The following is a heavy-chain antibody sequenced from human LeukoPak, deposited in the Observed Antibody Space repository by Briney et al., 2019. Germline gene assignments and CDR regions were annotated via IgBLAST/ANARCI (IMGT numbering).Heavy chain of an antibody. CDR3: ARQGSGYYYVFDY. CDR1: GGSISSSSYY. V-gene: IGHV4-39*01. Sequence: SETLSLICTVSGGSISSSSYYWGWIRQPPGKGLEWIGSIYYSGSTYYNPSLKSRVTISVDTSKNQFSLKLSSVTAADTAVYYCARQGSGYYYVFDYWGQGTLVTVSS. D-gene: IGHD3-22*01. J-gene: IGHJ4*02. CDR2: IYYSGST.